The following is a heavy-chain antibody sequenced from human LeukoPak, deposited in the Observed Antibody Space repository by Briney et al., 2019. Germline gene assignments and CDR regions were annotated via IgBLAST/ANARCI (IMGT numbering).Heavy chain of an antibody. CDR1: GGTFSSYA. J-gene: IGHJ4*02. D-gene: IGHD3-16*01. Sequence: ASVKVSCKASGGTFSSYAISWVRQAPGQGLEWMGRIIPNTGGTNYAQKFQGRVTMTRDTSISTAYMEVTRLKSDDTAIYYCARDLGFDSWGQGTPVTVSS. CDR3: ARDLGFDS. CDR2: IIPNTGGT. V-gene: IGHV1-2*02.